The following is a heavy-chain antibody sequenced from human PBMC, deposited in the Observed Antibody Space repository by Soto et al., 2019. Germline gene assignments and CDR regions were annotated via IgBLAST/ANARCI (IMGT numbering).Heavy chain of an antibody. V-gene: IGHV4-59*01. CDR2: IYHSGPT. CDR3: ASGGRYRYGLDV. CDR1: GGSFSPYY. D-gene: IGHD1-1*01. Sequence: QVQLQESGPGLVKPSETLFLTCTVSGGSFSPYYWSWIRQPPGKGLEWIGYIYHSGPTNYNPSLKSRLTISVDTSKNQLSLKLTSMTAADTAVYYCASGGRYRYGLDVGPRDHGHRLL. J-gene: IGHJ6*02.